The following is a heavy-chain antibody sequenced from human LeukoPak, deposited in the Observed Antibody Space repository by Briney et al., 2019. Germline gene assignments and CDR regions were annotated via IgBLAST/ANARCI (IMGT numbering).Heavy chain of an antibody. CDR1: GFTFSSYS. CDR3: ARGDYDSGNYYPNFDY. J-gene: IGHJ4*02. D-gene: IGHD3-10*01. Sequence: GGSLRLSCAASGFTFSSYSMNWVRQAPGKGLEWVSSISSSSSYIYYADSVKGRFTISRDTAKNSLYLQMNSLRVEDTAVYYCARGDYDSGNYYPNFDYWGQGTLVTVSS. CDR2: ISSSSSYI. V-gene: IGHV3-21*01.